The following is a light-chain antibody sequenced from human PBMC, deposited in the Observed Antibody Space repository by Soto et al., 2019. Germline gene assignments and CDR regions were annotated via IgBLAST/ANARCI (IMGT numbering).Light chain of an antibody. CDR1: QSVSSY. J-gene: IGKJ4*01. V-gene: IGKV3-11*01. Sequence: EIVLTQSPATLSLSPGERATLSCKASQSVSSYLAWYQQKPGQAPRLLIYDASNRATGIPARFSGSGSGTDFTLIISSLEPEDFAVYYCQQRSNSERTFGGGTKVEIK. CDR2: DAS. CDR3: QQRSNSERT.